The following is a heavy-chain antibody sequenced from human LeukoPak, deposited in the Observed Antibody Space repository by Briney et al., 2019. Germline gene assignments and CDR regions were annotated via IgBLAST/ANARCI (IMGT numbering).Heavy chain of an antibody. CDR1: GFTLSTYW. CDR2: INSDGSNT. CDR3: ARDSSHLTYYDAFDI. Sequence: GGSLRLSCAASGFTLSTYWMHWVRQAPGKGLVWVSRINSDGSNTTYADSVKGRFTISRDNAKNSLYLQMNSLRAEDTAVYYCARDSSHLTYYDAFDIWGPGTMVTVSS. J-gene: IGHJ3*02. V-gene: IGHV3-74*01. D-gene: IGHD2-21*01.